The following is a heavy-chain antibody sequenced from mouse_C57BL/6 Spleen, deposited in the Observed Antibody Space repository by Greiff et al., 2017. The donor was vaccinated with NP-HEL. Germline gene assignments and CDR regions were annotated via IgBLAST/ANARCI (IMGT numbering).Heavy chain of an antibody. CDR1: DYTFTSYW. CDR2: IYPSDSET. D-gene: IGHD2-14*01. V-gene: IGHV1-61*01. Sequence: VQLQQPGAELVRPGSSVKLSCKASDYTFTSYWMDWVKQRPGQGLEWIGNIYPSDSETHYNQQFKDKATLTVDKSSSTAYMQLSSLTSEDSAVYYCARGVRREYYFDYWGQGTTLTVSS. J-gene: IGHJ2*01. CDR3: ARGVRREYYFDY.